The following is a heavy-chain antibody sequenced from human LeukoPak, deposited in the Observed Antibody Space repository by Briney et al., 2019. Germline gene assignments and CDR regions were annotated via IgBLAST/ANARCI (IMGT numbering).Heavy chain of an antibody. Sequence: PGGSLRLSCADSGFTFSSYAMHWVRQAPGKGLEWVAVISYDGSNKYYADSVKGRFTISRDNSKNTLYLQMNSLRVEDTAVYYCARDLRVARAGRAARTGGAFDIWGQGTMVTVSS. J-gene: IGHJ3*02. CDR3: ARDLRVARAGRAARTGGAFDI. D-gene: IGHD6-6*01. CDR1: GFTFSSYA. V-gene: IGHV3-30-3*01. CDR2: ISYDGSNK.